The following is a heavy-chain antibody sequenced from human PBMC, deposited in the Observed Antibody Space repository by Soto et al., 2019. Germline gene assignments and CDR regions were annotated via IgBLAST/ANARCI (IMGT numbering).Heavy chain of an antibody. CDR3: ARGLGCSGGSCYSSNWFDP. D-gene: IGHD2-15*01. J-gene: IGHJ5*02. CDR2: INHSGST. Sequence: SETLSLTCAVYGGSFSGYYWSWIRQPPGKGLEWIGEINHSGSTNYNPSLKSRVTISVDTSKNQFSLKLSSVTAADTAVYYCARGLGCSGGSCYSSNWFDPWGQGTLVTVSS. CDR1: GGSFSGYY. V-gene: IGHV4-34*01.